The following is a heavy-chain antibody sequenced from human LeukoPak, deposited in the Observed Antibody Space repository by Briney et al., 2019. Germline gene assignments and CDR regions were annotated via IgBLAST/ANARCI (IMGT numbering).Heavy chain of an antibody. V-gene: IGHV3-23*01. CDR2: ISGSGGST. CDR3: AKKWGYGWNYPFDY. CDR1: GFTFSSYA. D-gene: IGHD1-7*01. J-gene: IGHJ4*02. Sequence: GGSLRLSCAASGFTFSSYAMSWVRQAPGEGLEWVSAISGSGGSTYYADSVKGRFTISRDNSKDTLYLQMNSLRAEDTAVYYCAKKWGYGWNYPFDYWGQGTLVTVSS.